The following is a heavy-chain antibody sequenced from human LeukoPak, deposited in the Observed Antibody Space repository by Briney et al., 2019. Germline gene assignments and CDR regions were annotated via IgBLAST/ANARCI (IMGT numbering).Heavy chain of an antibody. D-gene: IGHD1-20*01. J-gene: IGHJ4*02. Sequence: ASVKVSCKASGYTFTSYGVSWVRQAPGQGVEWMGWISAYNGNTKYAQKVQGRVTMTTDTSTSTAYMELRSLRPDDTAVYYCARETRGLGIPYNFDYWAREPWSPSPQ. CDR3: ARETRGLGIPYNFDY. CDR2: ISAYNGNT. V-gene: IGHV1-18*01. CDR1: GYTFTSYG.